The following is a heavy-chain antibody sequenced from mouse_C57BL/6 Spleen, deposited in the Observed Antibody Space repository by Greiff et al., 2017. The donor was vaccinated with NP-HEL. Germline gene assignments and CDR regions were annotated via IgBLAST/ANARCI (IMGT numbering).Heavy chain of an antibody. Sequence: EVQLQESGPGLVKPSQSLSLTCSVTGYSITSGYYWNWIRQFPGNKLEWMGYISYDGSNNYNPSLKNRISITRDTSKNQFFLKLNSGTTEDTATYYCARWSMDDGYFYYAMDYWGQGTSVTVSS. CDR1: GYSITSGYY. D-gene: IGHD2-3*01. CDR3: ARWSMDDGYFYYAMDY. J-gene: IGHJ4*01. CDR2: ISYDGSN. V-gene: IGHV3-6*01.